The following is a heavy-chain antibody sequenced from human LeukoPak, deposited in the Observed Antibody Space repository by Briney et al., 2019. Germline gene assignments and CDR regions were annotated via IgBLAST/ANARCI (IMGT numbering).Heavy chain of an antibody. CDR2: ISASSGTR. Sequence: GGSLRLSCAASGFTFSNYYMNWIRQAPGKGLEWLSYISASSGTRYYADSVKGRFTISRDNAKNSLYLQMNSLRAEDTAVYYCARGLAANDWFDAWGQGTLVTVSS. CDR1: GFTFSNYY. D-gene: IGHD2-15*01. J-gene: IGHJ5*02. CDR3: ARGLAANDWFDA. V-gene: IGHV3-11*01.